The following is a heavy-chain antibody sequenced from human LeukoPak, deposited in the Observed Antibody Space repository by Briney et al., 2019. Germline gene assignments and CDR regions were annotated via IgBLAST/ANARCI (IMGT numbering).Heavy chain of an antibody. CDR3: ARYHLLNRGVNWFNP. CDR1: GGSISSGSYY. D-gene: IGHD2-2*01. Sequence: SETLSLTCTVSGGSISSGSYYWSWTRQPAGKGLEWIGRINTSGSTNYNPSLNSRVTISVDTSKNQFSLKLSSVTAADTAVYYCARYHLLNRGVNWFNPWGQGTLVTVSS. V-gene: IGHV4-61*02. J-gene: IGHJ5*02. CDR2: INTSGST.